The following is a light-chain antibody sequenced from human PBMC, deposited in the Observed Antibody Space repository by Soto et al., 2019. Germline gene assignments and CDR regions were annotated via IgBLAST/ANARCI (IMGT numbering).Light chain of an antibody. CDR1: SSDVGAYKY. CDR3: TSYVGNDIWV. Sequence: QTVVTQPPSASGSPGQSVTISCTGTSSDVGAYKYVSWYQQYPGKAPKLMIYEVTKRPSGVPDRFSGSKSGNTASLTVSGLQAEDEADYYCTSYVGNDIWVFGGGNKLTVL. J-gene: IGLJ3*02. V-gene: IGLV2-8*01. CDR2: EVT.